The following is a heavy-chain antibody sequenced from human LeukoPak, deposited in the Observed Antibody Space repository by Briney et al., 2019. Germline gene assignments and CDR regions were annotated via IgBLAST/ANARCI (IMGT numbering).Heavy chain of an antibody. V-gene: IGHV1-18*03. J-gene: IGHJ4*02. D-gene: IGHD2-15*01. CDR3: ARDNLAAIAGWGLDY. Sequence: GASVKVSCKASGYTFTSYGIIWVRQAPGQGLEWMGWISAYNGNTYYAPNLQGRVTMTTDTSTSTAYMELRSLRSDDMAVYYCARDNLAAIAGWGLDYWGQGTLVTVSS. CDR1: GYTFTSYG. CDR2: ISAYNGNT.